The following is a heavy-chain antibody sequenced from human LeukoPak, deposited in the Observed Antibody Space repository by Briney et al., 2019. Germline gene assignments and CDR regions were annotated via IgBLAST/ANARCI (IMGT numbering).Heavy chain of an antibody. V-gene: IGHV3-21*01. Sequence: GGSLRLSCAASGFTFSSYSMNWVRQAPGKGLEWVSSISSSSSYIYYENSVKGRFTISSDNAKNSLYLQMNSLRAEDTAGYYCATLSGPSPTGLDYWGQGTLVTVSS. CDR2: ISSSSSYI. J-gene: IGHJ4*02. CDR3: ATLSGPSPTGLDY. D-gene: IGHD3-10*01. CDR1: GFTFSSYS.